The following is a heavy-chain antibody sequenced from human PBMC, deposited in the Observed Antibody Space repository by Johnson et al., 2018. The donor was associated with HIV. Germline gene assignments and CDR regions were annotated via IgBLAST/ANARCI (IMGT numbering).Heavy chain of an antibody. J-gene: IGHJ3*02. V-gene: IGHV3-20*04. D-gene: IGHD6-13*01. CDR2: INWNGDTT. Sequence: MQLVESGGAMVRPGGSLRLSCIGPGFFFENFGMSWVRQGPGKGLNWISGINWNGDTTPYADSVKGRLTISRDNSKNTLYLQMNSLRAEDTAVYYCASPLEAAAGPMDAFDIWGQGTMVTVSS. CDR3: ASPLEAAAGPMDAFDI. CDR1: GFFFENFG.